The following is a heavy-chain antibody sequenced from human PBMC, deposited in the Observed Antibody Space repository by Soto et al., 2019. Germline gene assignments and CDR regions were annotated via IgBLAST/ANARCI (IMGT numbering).Heavy chain of an antibody. J-gene: IGHJ5*02. Sequence: ASVKVSCKASGFTFTIYGVTWVRQAPGQGLEWMGWVSANNLNTHYAQKFQGRVTMTTDTSTSTAYMELRCLRPDDTAVYYCARVVPAAMEGGAPTVIDIPNPLQSLPWG. V-gene: IGHV1-18*01. CDR3: ARVVPAAMEGGAPTVIDIPNPLQSLP. CDR2: VSANNLNT. CDR1: GFTFTIYG. D-gene: IGHD2-2*01.